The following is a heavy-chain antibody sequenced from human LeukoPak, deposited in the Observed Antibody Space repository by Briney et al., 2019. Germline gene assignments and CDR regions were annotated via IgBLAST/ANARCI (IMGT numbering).Heavy chain of an antibody. D-gene: IGHD2-8*01. CDR2: IYHSGTT. J-gene: IGHJ4*02. Sequence: AETLSLTCAVSGGSVSSSNWWTWVRQPPGKGLEWIGEIYHSGTTNYNPSLKSRVTISVDKSKNQFSLKLSSVTAADTAVYFCARNGGNTDFDYWGQGTLVTVSS. V-gene: IGHV4-4*01. CDR3: ARNGGNTDFDY. CDR1: GGSVSSSNW.